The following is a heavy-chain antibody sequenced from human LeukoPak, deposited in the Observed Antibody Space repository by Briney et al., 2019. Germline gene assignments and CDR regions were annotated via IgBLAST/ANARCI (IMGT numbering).Heavy chain of an antibody. CDR3: AKDMSQVATSNYYYYYGMDV. CDR2: ISWNSGSI. D-gene: IGHD5-12*01. CDR1: GFTVDDYA. V-gene: IGHV3-9*01. Sequence: GGSLRLSCAASGFTVDDYAMHWVRQPPGKGLEWVSGISWNSGSIGYADSVKGRFTISRDNAKNSLYLQMNSLRVEDTALYYCAKDMSQVATSNYYYYYGMDVWGQGTTVTVSS. J-gene: IGHJ6*02.